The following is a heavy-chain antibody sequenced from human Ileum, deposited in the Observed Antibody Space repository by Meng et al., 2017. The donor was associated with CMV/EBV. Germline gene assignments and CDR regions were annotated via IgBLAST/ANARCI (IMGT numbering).Heavy chain of an antibody. Sequence: QGQLQQWGPGLLKPSETLSLTCAVSGEPLNGFFCSWIRQPPGRGLEWIGEVNNRGRTNYNPSLKSRLTISIDTSKRQLSLMVTSVTAADSAIYYCASGRLQFTPSALQHWGPGTLVTVSS. CDR3: ASGRLQFTPSALQH. V-gene: IGHV4-34*02. CDR2: VNNRGRT. J-gene: IGHJ1*01. CDR1: GEPLNGFF. D-gene: IGHD5-24*01.